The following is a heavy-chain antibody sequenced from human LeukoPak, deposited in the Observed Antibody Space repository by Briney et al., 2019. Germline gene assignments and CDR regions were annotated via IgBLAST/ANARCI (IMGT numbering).Heavy chain of an antibody. CDR2: IIPIFGTA. J-gene: IGHJ4*02. Sequence: SVKVSCKASRGTGSSYAISCGRQTPGQGLEWMGGIIPIFGTANYAQKFQGRVTITADESTSTAYMELSSLRSEDTAVYYCARGDGMSHIVVVTAGLAYWGQGTLVTVSS. D-gene: IGHD2-21*02. CDR1: RGTGSSYA. V-gene: IGHV1-69*01. CDR3: ARGDGMSHIVVVTAGLAY.